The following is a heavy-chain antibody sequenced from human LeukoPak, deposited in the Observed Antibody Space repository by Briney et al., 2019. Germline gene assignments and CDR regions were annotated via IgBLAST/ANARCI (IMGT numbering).Heavy chain of an antibody. V-gene: IGHV3-15*01. Sequence: GGSLRLSCAASGFTFSDYSMNGVRQAPGKGLEWVGRIKSKTDGGTAAYAAPVKGRFTISRDDSENILYLQMNSLKSEDTAVYYCTALQGITATLVYWGQGTLVTVSS. D-gene: IGHD3-10*01. CDR3: TALQGITATLVY. CDR1: GFTFSDYS. J-gene: IGHJ4*02. CDR2: IKSKTDGGTA.